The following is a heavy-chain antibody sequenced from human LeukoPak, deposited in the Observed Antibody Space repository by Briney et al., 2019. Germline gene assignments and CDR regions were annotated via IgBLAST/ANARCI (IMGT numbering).Heavy chain of an antibody. CDR1: GFAFDDFC. CDR2: IRHRSEAV. CDR3: ANSIGYSSGGSCYSDY. D-gene: IGHD2-15*01. J-gene: IGHJ4*02. V-gene: IGHV3-48*01. Sequence: GGSLTLSCAASGFAFDDFCVNWVRQAPGKGLEWISYIRHRSEAVHYADSVKGRFTISRDNSKNTLYLQMNSLRAEDTAVYYCANSIGYSSGGSCYSDYWGQGTLVTVSS.